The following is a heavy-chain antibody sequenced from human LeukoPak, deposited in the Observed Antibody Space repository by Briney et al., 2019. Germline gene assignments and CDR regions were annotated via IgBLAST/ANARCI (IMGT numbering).Heavy chain of an antibody. V-gene: IGHV4-59*08. CDR1: GGSLSGYY. CDR2: IYYTGSA. Sequence: SETLSLTCSVSGGSLSGYYWSWIRQPPGKRLEYIGYIYYTGSATYNPSLASRVTMSVGTSENQFSLRLTSVTAADTAVYYCARHYGSGTYPLDYWGQGALVTVSS. CDR3: ARHYGSGTYPLDY. J-gene: IGHJ4*02. D-gene: IGHD3-10*01.